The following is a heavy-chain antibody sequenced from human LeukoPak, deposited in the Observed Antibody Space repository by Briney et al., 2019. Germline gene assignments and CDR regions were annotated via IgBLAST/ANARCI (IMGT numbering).Heavy chain of an antibody. D-gene: IGHD3-10*01. V-gene: IGHV3-7*01. CDR3: ARDYPLRGVIGEYYYYYYMDV. CDR1: GFTFSSYW. CDR2: IKQDGNEK. J-gene: IGHJ6*03. Sequence: GGSLRPSCAASGFTFSSYWMSWVRQAPGKGLEWVANIKQDGNEKYYVDSVKGRFTISRDNAKNSLYLQMNSLRAEDTAVYYCARDYPLRGVIGEYYYYYYMDVWGKGTTVTVSS.